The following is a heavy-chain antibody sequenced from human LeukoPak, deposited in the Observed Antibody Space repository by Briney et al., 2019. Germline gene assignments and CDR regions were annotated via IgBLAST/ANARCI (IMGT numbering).Heavy chain of an antibody. CDR2: ISGDGGST. CDR1: GLTFDDYA. Sequence: GGPLRLSCAASGLTFDDYAMHWVRKAPGKGLKWVSPISGDGGSTYYADSVKGRFTISRDNSKNSLYLQMNSLRTEDTALYYCAKDMWRFGELDYDYWGQGTLVTVSS. V-gene: IGHV3-43*02. J-gene: IGHJ4*02. D-gene: IGHD3-10*01. CDR3: AKDMWRFGELDYDY.